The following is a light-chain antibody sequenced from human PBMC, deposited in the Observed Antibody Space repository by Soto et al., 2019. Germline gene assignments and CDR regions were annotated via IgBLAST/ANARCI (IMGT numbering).Light chain of an antibody. V-gene: IGLV2-14*01. J-gene: IGLJ1*01. CDR3: FSYTSSGTYV. Sequence: QSALTQPASVSGSPGQSITISWTGTSSDVGGYKYVSWYQQHPGKAPKLMIYEVSKRPSGVSNRFSGSKSGNTASLTISGLQAEDEADYYCFSYTSSGTYVFGTGTKVTAL. CDR2: EVS. CDR1: SSDVGGYKY.